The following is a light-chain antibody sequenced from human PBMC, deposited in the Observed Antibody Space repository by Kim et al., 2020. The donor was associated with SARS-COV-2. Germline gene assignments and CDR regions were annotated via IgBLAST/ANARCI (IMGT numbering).Light chain of an antibody. CDR1: NLENKY. J-gene: IGLJ3*02. V-gene: IGLV3-1*01. CDR3: QAWDRTSSWV. CDR2: QDD. Sequence: VSPGQTASITCSGHNLENKYASWYQQKPGQSPVLVIYQDDKRPSGIPERFSGSNTGDTATLTISGAQSMDEADYYCQAWDRTSSWVFGGGTQLTVL.